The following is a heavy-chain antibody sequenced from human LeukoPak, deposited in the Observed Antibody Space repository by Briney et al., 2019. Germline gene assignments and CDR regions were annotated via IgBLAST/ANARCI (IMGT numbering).Heavy chain of an antibody. Sequence: ASVKVSCKASGYTFTSYYMHWVRQAPGQGLEWMGWINPNSGGTNYAQKFQGRVTMTRDTSISTAYMELSRLRSDDTAVYYCARDSLGAEDAFDIWGQGTMVTVSS. CDR1: GYTFTSYY. D-gene: IGHD1-26*01. CDR3: ARDSLGAEDAFDI. CDR2: INPNSGGT. V-gene: IGHV1-2*02. J-gene: IGHJ3*02.